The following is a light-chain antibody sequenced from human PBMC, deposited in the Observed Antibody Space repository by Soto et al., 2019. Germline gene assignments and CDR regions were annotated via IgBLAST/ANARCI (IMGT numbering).Light chain of an antibody. J-gene: IGKJ1*01. CDR2: AAS. V-gene: IGKV1-39*01. CDR3: QQSCSTLGT. CDR1: QRVSTY. Sequence: DIQMTQSPSSLSASVGDTVTITCRASQRVSTYLDWYQQKPGRAPKLVISAASSLQSGVPTRFSGDGSGTDFTLTISSLQPEDVAAYFCQQSCSTLGTFGQGTRVEMK.